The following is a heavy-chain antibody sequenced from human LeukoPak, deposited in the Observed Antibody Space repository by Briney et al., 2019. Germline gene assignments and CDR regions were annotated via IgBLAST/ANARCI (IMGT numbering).Heavy chain of an antibody. D-gene: IGHD3-10*02. Sequence: SQTLSLTCAISGDSVSNNIATWNWVRQSPSRGLEWLGRTYYRSRWGNDYAISVKGRITINPDISRNQFSLQLNSVTPEDTAVYYCARLCWGNQLAGFDSWGQGTLVTVSS. V-gene: IGHV6-1*01. J-gene: IGHJ4*02. CDR1: GDSVSNNIAT. CDR2: TYYRSRWGN. CDR3: ARLCWGNQLAGFDS.